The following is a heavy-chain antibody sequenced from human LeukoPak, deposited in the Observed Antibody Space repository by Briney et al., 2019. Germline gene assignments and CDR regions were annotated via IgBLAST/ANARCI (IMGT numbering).Heavy chain of an antibody. Sequence: ASVKVSCKASGYTFTRYYMHWVRQAPGQGLEWMGFINPSGGSTSYAQKFQGRVTISVDTSKNHFSLEMTSVTAADTAVYYCASTVFGVTYNWLDPWGQGTLVTVSS. CDR3: ASTVFGVTYNWLDP. D-gene: IGHD3-3*01. CDR1: GYTFTRYY. V-gene: IGHV1-46*01. CDR2: INPSGGST. J-gene: IGHJ5*02.